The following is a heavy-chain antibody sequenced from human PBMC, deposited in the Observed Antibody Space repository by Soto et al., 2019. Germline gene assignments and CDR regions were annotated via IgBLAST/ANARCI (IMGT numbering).Heavy chain of an antibody. CDR1: GDSVSSNTAS. J-gene: IGHJ4*02. CDR3: ARHPIVVVITYYFDY. Sequence: SQTLSLTCAISGDSVSSNTASWNWIRQSPSRGLEWLGRTYFRSKWYNDYAVSVKSRIIINPDTSNNQFSLKLSSVTAADTAVYYCARHPIVVVITYYFDYWGQGTLVTVSS. V-gene: IGHV6-1*01. D-gene: IGHD3-22*01. CDR2: TYFRSKWYN.